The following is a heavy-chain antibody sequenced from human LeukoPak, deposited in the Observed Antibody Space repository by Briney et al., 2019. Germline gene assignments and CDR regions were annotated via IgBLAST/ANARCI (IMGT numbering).Heavy chain of an antibody. V-gene: IGHV1-18*01. CDR1: GYTFTSYG. CDR3: ARDVVVAATPSFDY. D-gene: IGHD2-15*01. CDR2: ISAYNGNT. Sequence: GASVKVSCKASGYTFTSYGIGWVRQAPGQGLEWMGWISAYNGNTNYAQKLQGRVTMTTDTSTSTAYMELRSLRSDDTAVYYCARDVVVAATPSFDYWGQGTLVTVSS. J-gene: IGHJ4*02.